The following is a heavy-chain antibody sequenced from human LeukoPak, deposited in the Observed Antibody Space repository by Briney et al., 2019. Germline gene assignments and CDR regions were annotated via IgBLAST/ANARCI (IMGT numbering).Heavy chain of an antibody. V-gene: IGHV3-23*01. CDR2: LSGSGGST. Sequence: PGGSLRLSCAASGFTFSSYAMSWVRQAPGKGLEWVSALSGSGGSTYHADSVKGRFTISRDNSKNTLSLQMHSLRAEDRAVSYCAKHVYGFLACPSGQGTLVTPSS. D-gene: IGHD3-3*01. CDR1: GFTFSSYA. CDR3: AKHVYGFLACP. J-gene: IGHJ5*02.